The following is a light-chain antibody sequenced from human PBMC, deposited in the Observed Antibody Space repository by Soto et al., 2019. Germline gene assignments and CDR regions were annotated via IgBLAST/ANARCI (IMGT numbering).Light chain of an antibody. Sequence: IQMTQSPSSLSASIGEIVSFTCQASQDISKFLNWYQHKPGQAPSLLVYDASKSHFGVPSRFIGSGSGTDCTFTISSLQPEDNATYYCQQYENRPYTLRPGTKVDIK. V-gene: IGKV1-33*01. CDR2: DAS. CDR1: QDISKF. CDR3: QQYENRPYT. J-gene: IGKJ3*01.